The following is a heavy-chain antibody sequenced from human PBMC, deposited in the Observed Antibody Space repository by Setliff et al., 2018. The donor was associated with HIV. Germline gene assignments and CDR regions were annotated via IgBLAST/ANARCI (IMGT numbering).Heavy chain of an antibody. J-gene: IGHJ4*02. CDR3: ARVPLDRDDFRGYYLLFDY. CDR2: INPRGTT. D-gene: IGHD3-22*01. CDR1: GGSFSDYS. V-gene: IGHV4-34*01. Sequence: PSETLSLTCAVYGGSFSDYSWSWIRQPPGKGLEWIGEINPRGTTNYNPSLKSRVTMSVDTSKSQFSLKLTSVTAADTAVYYCARVPLDRDDFRGYYLLFDYWGQGTLVTVSS.